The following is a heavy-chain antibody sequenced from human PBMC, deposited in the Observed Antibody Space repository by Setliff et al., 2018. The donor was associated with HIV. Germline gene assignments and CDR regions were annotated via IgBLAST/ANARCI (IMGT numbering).Heavy chain of an antibody. D-gene: IGHD1-26*01. Sequence: GASVKVSCKASGYTFTSYGMSWVRQAPGQGLEWMGWISAYNGNTHYAQKFQGRVTMTRNTSISTAYMELSSLRSEDTAVYYCASYSGSYYFILHYWGQGTLVTVSS. CDR3: ASYSGSYYFILHY. J-gene: IGHJ4*02. CDR1: GYTFTSYG. V-gene: IGHV1-18*01. CDR2: ISAYNGNT.